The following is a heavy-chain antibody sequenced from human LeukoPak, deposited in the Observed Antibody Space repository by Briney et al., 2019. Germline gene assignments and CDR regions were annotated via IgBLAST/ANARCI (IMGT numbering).Heavy chain of an antibody. CDR1: GFTFHDAW. CDR3: ATDKPSYASGRNL. CDR2: IKSSTDGGTT. D-gene: IGHD3-10*01. J-gene: IGHJ5*02. Sequence: GESLRLSCAASGFTFHDAWMAWVRQAPGKGLEWVGRIKSSTDGGTTFYATPVKDRFTISRDDSKNTLYLQMNSLKTEDTAFCYCATDKPSYASGRNLWGQGTLVTVSS. V-gene: IGHV3-15*01.